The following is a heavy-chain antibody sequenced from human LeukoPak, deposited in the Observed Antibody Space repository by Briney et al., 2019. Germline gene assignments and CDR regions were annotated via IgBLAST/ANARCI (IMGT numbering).Heavy chain of an antibody. Sequence: ASVKVSCKASGYTFTSYGISWVRQAPGQGLEWMGWISAYNGNTNYAQKLQGRVTMTTDTSTSTAYMELRSLRSDDTAVYYCARESSVVAGTIQYYFDYWGQGTLVTVSS. CDR1: GYTFTSYG. D-gene: IGHD6-19*01. CDR3: ARESSVVAGTIQYYFDY. V-gene: IGHV1-18*01. CDR2: ISAYNGNT. J-gene: IGHJ4*02.